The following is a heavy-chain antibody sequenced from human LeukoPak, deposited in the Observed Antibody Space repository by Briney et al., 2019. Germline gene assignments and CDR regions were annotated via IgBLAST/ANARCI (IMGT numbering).Heavy chain of an antibody. J-gene: IGHJ5*02. Sequence: SVKVSCKASGGTFSSYAISWVRQAPGQGLEWMGGIIPIFGTANYAQKFQGRVTITADESTSTAYMELSSPRSEDTAVYYCARDRPYGDYSGFDPWGQGTLVTVSS. V-gene: IGHV1-69*13. D-gene: IGHD4-17*01. CDR2: IIPIFGTA. CDR1: GGTFSSYA. CDR3: ARDRPYGDYSGFDP.